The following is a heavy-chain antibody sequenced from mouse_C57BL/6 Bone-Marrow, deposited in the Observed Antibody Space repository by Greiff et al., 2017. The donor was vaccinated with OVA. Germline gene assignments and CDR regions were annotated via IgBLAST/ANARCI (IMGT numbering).Heavy chain of an antibody. D-gene: IGHD2-5*01. CDR2: ISSGSSTI. CDR1: GFTFSDYG. CDR3: ARVYSNSYYFDY. V-gene: IGHV5-17*01. Sequence: EVQGVEPGGGLVKPGGSLKLSCAASGFTFSDYGMHWVRQAPEKGLEWVAYISSGSSTIYYADTVKGRFTISRDNAKNTLFLQMTSLRSEDTAMYYCARVYSNSYYFDYWGQGTTLTVSS. J-gene: IGHJ2*01.